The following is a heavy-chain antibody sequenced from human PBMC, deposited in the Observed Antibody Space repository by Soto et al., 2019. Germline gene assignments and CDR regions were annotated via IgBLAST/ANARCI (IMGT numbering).Heavy chain of an antibody. CDR1: GFTFSGFM. J-gene: IGHJ4*02. D-gene: IGHD3-22*01. CDR3: AREADFASSDYVLDY. CDR2: VTSSPSSM. Sequence: GSLRLSCAASGFTFSGFMMNLGLEAAGKVLGLVSSVTSSPSSMFDADSEEGRFTISREDDKASLFLQMNSLRADATAVYYCAREADFASSDYVLDYWGLGTLVTVSS. V-gene: IGHV3-21*01.